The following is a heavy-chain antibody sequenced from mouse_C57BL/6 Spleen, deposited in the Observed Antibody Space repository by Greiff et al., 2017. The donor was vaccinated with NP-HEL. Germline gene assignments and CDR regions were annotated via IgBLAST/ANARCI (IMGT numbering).Heavy chain of an antibody. V-gene: IGHV1-80*01. CDR3: AREDGNYDRYFDV. CDR1: GYAFSSYW. Sequence: QVQLQQSGAELVKPGASVKLSCKASGYAFSSYWMNWVKQRPGKGLEWIGQIYPGDGDTNYNGKFKGKATLTADKSSSTAYMQLSSLTSEDSAVYFCAREDGNYDRYFDVWGTGTTVTVSS. CDR2: IYPGDGDT. J-gene: IGHJ1*03. D-gene: IGHD2-1*01.